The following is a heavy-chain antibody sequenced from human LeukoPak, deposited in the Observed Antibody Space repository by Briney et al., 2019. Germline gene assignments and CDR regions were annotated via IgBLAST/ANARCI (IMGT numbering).Heavy chain of an antibody. J-gene: IGHJ5*02. D-gene: IGHD3-3*01. Sequence: GGSLRLSCAASGFTFSSYAIHWVRQAPGKGLEWVAVISYDGSNKYYADSVKGRFTISRDNSKNTLYLQMNSLRAEDTALYYCAKEIRDTSGYYGWLDPWGQGTLVTVSS. CDR3: AKEIRDTSGYYGWLDP. V-gene: IGHV3-30-3*01. CDR1: GFTFSSYA. CDR2: ISYDGSNK.